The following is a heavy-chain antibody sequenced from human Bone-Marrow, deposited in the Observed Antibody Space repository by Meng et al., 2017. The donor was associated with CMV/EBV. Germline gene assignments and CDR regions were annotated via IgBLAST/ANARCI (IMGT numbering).Heavy chain of an antibody. V-gene: IGHV1-2*02. CDR1: GYTFTGYY. Sequence: ASVKVSCKASGYTFTGYYMHWVRQAPGQGLEWMGWINPNSGGTNYAQKFQGRVTMTRDTSISTAYMELSRLRSDDTAVYYCARVGLKLERRNCYIDYWGQGTLVTVPS. J-gene: IGHJ4*02. CDR3: ARVGLKLERRNCYIDY. CDR2: INPNSGGT. D-gene: IGHD1-1*01.